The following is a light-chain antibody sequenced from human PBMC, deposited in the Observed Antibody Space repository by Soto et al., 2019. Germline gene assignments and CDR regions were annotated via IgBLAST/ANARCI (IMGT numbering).Light chain of an antibody. Sequence: QSVLTPPASVSASPGQPITISCTGTISDIGGYNFVSWYQQYPSKAPKLMICDVSNRPSGASNRFSGSKSGNTASLTISGLQAEDEADYYCSSFTGSNYVFGTGTKVTVL. CDR3: SSFTGSNYV. J-gene: IGLJ1*01. CDR2: DVS. CDR1: ISDIGGYNF. V-gene: IGLV2-14*03.